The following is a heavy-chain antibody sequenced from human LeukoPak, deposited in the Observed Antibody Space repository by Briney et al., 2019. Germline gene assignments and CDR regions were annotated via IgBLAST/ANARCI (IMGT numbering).Heavy chain of an antibody. D-gene: IGHD2-21*02. V-gene: IGHV3-30-3*01. CDR1: GFTFSSYW. J-gene: IGHJ4*02. CDR3: ARPFGDGYVVVTAKGYFDY. Sequence: GGSLRLSCAASGFTFSSYWMSWVRQAPGKGLEWVAVISYDGSNKYYADSVKGRFTISRDNSKNTLYLQMNSLRAEDTAVYYCARPFGDGYVVVTAKGYFDYWGQGTLVTVSS. CDR2: ISYDGSNK.